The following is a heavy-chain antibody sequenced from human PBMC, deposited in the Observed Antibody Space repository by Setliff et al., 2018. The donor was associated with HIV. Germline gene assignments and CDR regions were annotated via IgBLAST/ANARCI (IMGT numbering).Heavy chain of an antibody. CDR3: AAYFDFWSGYGLRGVVPCMDV. J-gene: IGHJ6*03. Sequence: PSETLSLTCTVSGGSISSYYWSWIRQPPGKGLEWMGYMYYSGSSYYNPSLQSRITMSVETSMNQFSLRLTSVTAADTAIYYCAAYFDFWSGYGLRGVVPCMDVWGKGTTVTVSS. CDR2: MYYSGSS. CDR1: GGSISSYY. V-gene: IGHV4-59*03. D-gene: IGHD3-3*01.